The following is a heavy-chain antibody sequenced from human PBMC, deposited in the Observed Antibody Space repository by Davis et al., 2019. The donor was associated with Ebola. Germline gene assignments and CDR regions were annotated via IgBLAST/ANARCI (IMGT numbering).Heavy chain of an antibody. CDR1: GFTVSSNY. D-gene: IGHD4-17*01. J-gene: IGHJ2*01. Sequence: GESLKISCAASGFTVSSNYMSWVRQAPGKGLEWVSVIYRDGRMYHADSVKGRFTISRDNSKNTVYLQINSLRAEDTAMYHCTRHVPGDFWYFDLWGRGTLVTVSA. CDR3: TRHVPGDFWYFDL. V-gene: IGHV3-66*04. CDR2: IYRDGRM.